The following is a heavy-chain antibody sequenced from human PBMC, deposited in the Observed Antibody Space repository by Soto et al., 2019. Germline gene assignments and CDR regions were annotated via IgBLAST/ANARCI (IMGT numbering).Heavy chain of an antibody. CDR1: GYTFTSYY. J-gene: IGHJ4*02. CDR2: INPSGGRT. CDR3: ARPPYTGCINAVCYPLDY. V-gene: IGHV1-46*01. Sequence: QVQLVQSGAEVKKPGASVKISCKASGYTFTSYYMHWVRQAPGQGLEWMGIINPSGGRTNYAKKPQCRVAMTGDTSTNTVYMELNRLRSEDKVVYYCARPPYTGCINAVCYPLDYWGPGTLVTVSS. D-gene: IGHD2-8*01.